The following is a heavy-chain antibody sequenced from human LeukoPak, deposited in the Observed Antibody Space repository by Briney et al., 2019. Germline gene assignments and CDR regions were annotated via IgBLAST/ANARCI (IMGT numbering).Heavy chain of an antibody. Sequence: SETLSLSCTVSGGSISSYYWSWIRQPPGKGLEWIGYIYYSGSTNYNPSLKSRVTISVDTSKNQFSLKLSSVTAADTAVYYCARDRKYSSGFPDYWGQGTLVTVSS. CDR1: GGSISSYY. CDR3: ARDRKYSSGFPDY. J-gene: IGHJ4*02. CDR2: IYYSGST. V-gene: IGHV4-59*12. D-gene: IGHD6-19*01.